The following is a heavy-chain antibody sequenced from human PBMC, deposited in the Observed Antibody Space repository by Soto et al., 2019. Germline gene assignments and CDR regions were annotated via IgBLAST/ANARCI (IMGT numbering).Heavy chain of an antibody. CDR1: NKTLTELT. J-gene: IGHJ4*02. V-gene: IGHV1-24*01. Sequence: APVQVSCKVPNKTLTELTRDWFRQATGKGLEWMGRSAPEEGEPIYPQKFQGRVSMTEDPSTDTAYMELTSLRFEDTAVYFCAADRKIVGTIGAFDFWGQGTQVPVSS. CDR2: SAPEEGEP. D-gene: IGHD1-26*01. CDR3: AADRKIVGTIGAFDF.